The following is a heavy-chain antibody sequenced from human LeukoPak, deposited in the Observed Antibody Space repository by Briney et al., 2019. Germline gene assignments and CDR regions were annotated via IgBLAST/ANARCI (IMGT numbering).Heavy chain of an antibody. D-gene: IGHD3-16*01. J-gene: IGHJ3*02. CDR2: IYDSGNT. CDR3: ASSYDYVPQVAFEM. CDR1: GVSISSYY. V-gene: IGHV4-59*13. Sequence: SETLSLTCAVSGVSISSYYWSWIRQPPGKGLEWIGYIYDSGNTNYNPSLKSRVTMSLDTSKNQFSLKLNSVTAADTAVYHCASSYDYVPQVAFEMWGHRKMVSVSS.